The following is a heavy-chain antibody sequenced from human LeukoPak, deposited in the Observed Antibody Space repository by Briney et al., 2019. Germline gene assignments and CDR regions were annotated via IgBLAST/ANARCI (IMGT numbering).Heavy chain of an antibody. CDR3: AREGGPYRPLDY. CDR2: VKLQGST. CDR1: GGSITNTNY. J-gene: IGHJ4*02. Sequence: SETLSLTCGVSGGSITNTNYWTWVRQPPGKGLEWIGEVKLQGSTNYNPSLMGRVAIAVDTSENHLSLQLPSVTAADTAVYYCAREGGPYRPLDYSGQGTLVTVSS. V-gene: IGHV4-4*02.